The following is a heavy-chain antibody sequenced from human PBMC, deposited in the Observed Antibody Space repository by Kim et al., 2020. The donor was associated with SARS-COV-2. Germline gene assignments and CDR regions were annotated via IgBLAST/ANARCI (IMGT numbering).Heavy chain of an antibody. J-gene: IGHJ4*02. D-gene: IGHD3-10*01. Sequence: YAQGFTGRFVFSLDTSVSTAYLQISSLKAEDTAVYYCARDYYGSGSYWSYWGQGTLVTVSS. CDR3: ARDYYGSGSYWSY. V-gene: IGHV7-4-1*02.